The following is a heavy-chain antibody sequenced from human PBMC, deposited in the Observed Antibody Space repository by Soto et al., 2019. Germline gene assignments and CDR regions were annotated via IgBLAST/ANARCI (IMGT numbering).Heavy chain of an antibody. J-gene: IGHJ4*02. CDR1: GGSISSYY. D-gene: IGHD3-9*01. Sequence: SETLSLTCTVSGGSISSYYWSWIRQPPGKGLEWIGYIYYSGSTNYNPSLKSRVTISVDTSKNQFSLKLSSVTAADTAVYYCARPSGILTGYYPFDYWGQGTLVTVS. CDR3: ARPSGILTGYYPFDY. V-gene: IGHV4-59*12. CDR2: IYYSGST.